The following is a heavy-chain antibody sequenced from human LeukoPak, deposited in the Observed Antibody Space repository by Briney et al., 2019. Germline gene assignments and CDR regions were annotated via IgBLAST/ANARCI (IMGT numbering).Heavy chain of an antibody. D-gene: IGHD3-3*01. Sequence: PSETLSLTCGVSGGSATSTNWWTWFRQPPGKGLEWIGEVHLDGTTNYNQSLKSRITLSVDLSENHVSLKLTSVTAADTAVYYCAREGGFYRPLDYSGQGTLVTVSS. CDR3: AREGGFYRPLDY. CDR1: GGSATSTNW. V-gene: IGHV4-4*02. J-gene: IGHJ4*02. CDR2: VHLDGTT.